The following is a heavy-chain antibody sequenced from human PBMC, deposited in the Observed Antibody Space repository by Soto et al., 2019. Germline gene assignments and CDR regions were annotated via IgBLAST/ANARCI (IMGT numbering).Heavy chain of an antibody. CDR1: GGSISSSSYY. CDR2: IYYSGST. V-gene: IGHV4-39*01. Sequence: SETLSLTCTVSGGSISSSSYYWGWIRQPPGKGLEWIGSIYYSGSTYYKPSLKNRVTISVDTSKNQFSLKLSSVTAADTAVYYCVRPTIGYCSSTSCYVFDYWGQGTLVTVSS. CDR3: VRPTIGYCSSTSCYVFDY. J-gene: IGHJ4*02. D-gene: IGHD2-2*01.